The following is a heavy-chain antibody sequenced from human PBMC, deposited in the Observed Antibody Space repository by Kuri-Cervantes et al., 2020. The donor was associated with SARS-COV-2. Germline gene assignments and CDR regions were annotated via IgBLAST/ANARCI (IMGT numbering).Heavy chain of an antibody. V-gene: IGHV4-39*07. D-gene: IGHD3-16*01. J-gene: IGHJ3*02. CDR2: INHSGST. CDR3: ARELKSAFDI. CDR1: GGSISSSSYY. Sequence: SETLSLTCTVSGGSISSSSYYWGWIRQPPGKGLEWIGEINHSGSTNYNPSLKSRVTISVDTSKNQFSLKLSSVTAADTAVYYCARELKSAFDIWGQETMVTVSS.